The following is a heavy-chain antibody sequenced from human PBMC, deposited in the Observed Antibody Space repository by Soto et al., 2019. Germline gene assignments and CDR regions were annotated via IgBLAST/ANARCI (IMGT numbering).Heavy chain of an antibody. CDR1: GGTLSDYA. J-gene: IGHJ6*02. Sequence: QVQLVQSGAEVKTPGSSVKVSCKASGGTLSDYAISWVRQAPGQGLEWMGGIMPTVDSANYAQNFQGRLTISADESTSTANLELSRLMAEVTAVYYCAVAAVREIMARESCGMAVWGQGTTVIVSS. CDR2: IMPTVDSA. D-gene: IGHD3-10*01. CDR3: AVAAVREIMARESCGMAV. V-gene: IGHV1-69*01.